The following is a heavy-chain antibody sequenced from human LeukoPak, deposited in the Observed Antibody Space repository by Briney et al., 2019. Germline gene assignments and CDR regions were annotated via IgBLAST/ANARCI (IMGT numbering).Heavy chain of an antibody. D-gene: IGHD1-7*01. CDR1: GFTFSSYA. CDR3: ARVTGTTFYDAFDI. CDR2: ISSNGGST. V-gene: IGHV3-64*01. Sequence: PGGSLRLSCAASGFTFSSYAMHWVRQAPGKGLEYVSAISSNGGSTYYANSVKGRFTISRHSSKNTLYLQMNSLRTEDTAVYYCARVTGTTFYDAFDIWGLGTMVTVSS. J-gene: IGHJ3*02.